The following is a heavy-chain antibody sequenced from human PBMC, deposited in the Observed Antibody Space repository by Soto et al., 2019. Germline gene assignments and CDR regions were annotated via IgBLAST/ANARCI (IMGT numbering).Heavy chain of an antibody. CDR2: ISAYNGNT. V-gene: IGHV1-18*03. D-gene: IGHD1-1*01. CDR3: VRGGGNWTATFDY. Sequence: QVQLVQSGAEVKKPGASVKVSCKASGYTFTSYGITWVRQAPGQGLEWMGWISAYNGNTNYAQKLQGRVTMTTHTSTSTAYMELRSLGSADMAVYYCVRGGGNWTATFDYWGQGTLVTVSS. J-gene: IGHJ4*02. CDR1: GYTFTSYG.